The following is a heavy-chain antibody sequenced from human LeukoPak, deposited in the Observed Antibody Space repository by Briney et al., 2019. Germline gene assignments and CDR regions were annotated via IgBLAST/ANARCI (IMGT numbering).Heavy chain of an antibody. J-gene: IGHJ5*02. CDR1: GGTFSSYA. V-gene: IGHV1-18*01. CDR2: ISAYNGNT. Sequence: ASVKVSCKAPGGTFSSYAISWVRQAPGQGLEWMGWISAYNGNTNYAQKLQGRVTMTTDTSTSTAYMELRSLRSDDTAVYYCARDNDSGSYYWFDPWGQGTLVTVSS. D-gene: IGHD1-26*01. CDR3: ARDNDSGSYYWFDP.